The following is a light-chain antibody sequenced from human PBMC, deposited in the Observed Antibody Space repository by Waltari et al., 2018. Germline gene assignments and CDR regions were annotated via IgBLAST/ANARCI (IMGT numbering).Light chain of an antibody. V-gene: IGKV1-NL1*01. CDR2: GAS. J-gene: IGKJ5*01. Sequence: DIQMTQSPSSLPASLGDRVTITCRASQGISSSLAWYQKKVGEAPKLLLYGASRLESGVPSRFSGSVSGTVYTLTISSLQPEDFATYYCQQYFGIPITFGQGTRLE. CDR1: QGISSS. CDR3: QQYFGIPIT.